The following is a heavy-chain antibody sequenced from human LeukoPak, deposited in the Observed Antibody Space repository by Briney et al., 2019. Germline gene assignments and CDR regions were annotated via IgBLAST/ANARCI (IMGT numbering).Heavy chain of an antibody. Sequence: GRSLRLSCAASGFTFDDYAMHWVRQAPGKGLEWVSGISWNSGSIGYADSVKGRFTISRDNAKSSLYLQMNSLRAEDTALYYCAKGGHYYGSGSYSGNDAFDIWGQGTIVTVSS. J-gene: IGHJ3*02. D-gene: IGHD3-10*01. V-gene: IGHV3-9*01. CDR3: AKGGHYYGSGSYSGNDAFDI. CDR1: GFTFDDYA. CDR2: ISWNSGSI.